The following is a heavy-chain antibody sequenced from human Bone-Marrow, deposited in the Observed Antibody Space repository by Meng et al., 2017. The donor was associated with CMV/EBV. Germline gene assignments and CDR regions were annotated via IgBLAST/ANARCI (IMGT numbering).Heavy chain of an antibody. V-gene: IGHV3-53*05. CDR1: GFTVSSNY. D-gene: IGHD2-2*01. Sequence: GESLKISCAASGFTVSSNYMSWVRQAPGKGLEWVSVIYSGGSTYYADSVKGRFTISRDNSKNTLYLQMNSLRAEDTAVYYCASRYCSSTSCYMGLLDYWGQGTLVTVSS. CDR3: ASRYCSSTSCYMGLLDY. J-gene: IGHJ4*02. CDR2: IYSGGST.